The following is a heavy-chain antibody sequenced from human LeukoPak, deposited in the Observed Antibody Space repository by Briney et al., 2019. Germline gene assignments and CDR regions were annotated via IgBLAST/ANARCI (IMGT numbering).Heavy chain of an antibody. CDR3: ARELPRVGISDTYEYYRLDV. V-gene: IGHV4-59*01. D-gene: IGHD1-14*01. Sequence: PSETLSLTCTVSGGSISNYYWTWIRQPPGKGLEWIGYIHYSGIANYNPSLKSRVTISLDTSKNQFSLRLSSVTAADTAVYYCARELPRVGISDTYEYYRLDVWGQGTTVTVSS. J-gene: IGHJ6*02. CDR1: GGSISNYY. CDR2: IHYSGIA.